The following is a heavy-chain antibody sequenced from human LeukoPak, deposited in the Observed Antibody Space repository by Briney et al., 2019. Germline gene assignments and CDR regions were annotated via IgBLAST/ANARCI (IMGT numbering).Heavy chain of an antibody. D-gene: IGHD6-13*01. CDR1: GGSISSGGYY. Sequence: SETLSLTCTVSGGSISSGGYYWSWIRQHPGKGLEWIGYIYYSGSTYYNPSLKSRVTMSVDTSKNQFSLKLSSVTAADTAVYYCARGRIAAAGTVYFDYWGQGTLVTVSS. V-gene: IGHV4-31*03. CDR2: IYYSGST. J-gene: IGHJ4*02. CDR3: ARGRIAAAGTVYFDY.